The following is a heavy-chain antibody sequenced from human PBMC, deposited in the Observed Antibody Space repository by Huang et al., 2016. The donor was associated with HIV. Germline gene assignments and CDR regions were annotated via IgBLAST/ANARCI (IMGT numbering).Heavy chain of an antibody. CDR2: ISYDGSNK. D-gene: IGHD6-19*01. V-gene: IGHV3-30-3*01. CDR1: GLTFSNYA. J-gene: IGHJ6*03. Sequence: QVQLVESGGGVVQPGRSLRLSCAASGLTFSNYAMHWVRQAPGKGVEWVAVISYDGSNKYYTDSVKGRFTIARDNSKNALYLQMNSLRAEDTAVYYCARRAVAGIYYYYYMDVWGKGTTVTVSS. CDR3: ARRAVAGIYYYYYMDV.